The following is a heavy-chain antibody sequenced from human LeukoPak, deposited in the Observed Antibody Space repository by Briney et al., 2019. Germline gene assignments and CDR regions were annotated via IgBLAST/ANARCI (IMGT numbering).Heavy chain of an antibody. V-gene: IGHV4-4*02. CDR3: ARAYYDILTGPNGMDV. J-gene: IGHJ6*02. D-gene: IGHD3-9*01. CDR1: GGSISSSNW. Sequence: SGTLSLTCAVSGGSISSSNWWSWVRQPPGKGLEWIGEIYHSGSTNYNPSLKSRVTISVDKSKNQFSLKLSSVTAADTAVYYCARAYYDILTGPNGMDVWGQGTTVTVSS. CDR2: IYHSGST.